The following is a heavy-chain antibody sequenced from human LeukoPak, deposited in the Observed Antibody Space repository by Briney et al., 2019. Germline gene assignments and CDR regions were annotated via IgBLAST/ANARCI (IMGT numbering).Heavy chain of an antibody. Sequence: GGSLRLSCAASGFTFSSHAMHWVRQAPGKGLDWVAVISYDGSNKYYADSVQGRFTISRDISRNTLYLQMDSLRSEDTALYYCARDLTMISPSGPFDYWGQGTLVTVSS. J-gene: IGHJ4*02. CDR1: GFTFSSHA. V-gene: IGHV3-30-3*01. CDR2: ISYDGSNK. D-gene: IGHD3-22*01. CDR3: ARDLTMISPSGPFDY.